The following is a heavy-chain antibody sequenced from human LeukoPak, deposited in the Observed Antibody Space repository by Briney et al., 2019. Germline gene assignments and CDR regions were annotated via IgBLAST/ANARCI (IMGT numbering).Heavy chain of an antibody. CDR1: EFTFSNYA. V-gene: IGHV3-30-3*01. CDR2: ISYDGSNK. CDR3: ARDLPTPSIGWGDY. J-gene: IGHJ4*02. Sequence: PGRSLRLSCAAPEFTFSNYALHWVRQAPGKGLEWVAVISYDGSNKYYADSVKGRFTISRDNSKNTIYLQVDSLRAEDTAAYYCARDLPTPSIGWGDYWGQGTLVTVSS. D-gene: IGHD3-16*01.